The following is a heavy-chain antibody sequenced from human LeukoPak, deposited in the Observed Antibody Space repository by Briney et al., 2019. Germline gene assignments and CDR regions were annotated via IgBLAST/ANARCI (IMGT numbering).Heavy chain of an antibody. CDR2: IYYSGST. CDR1: GGSISSGGYY. V-gene: IGHV4-31*03. D-gene: IGHD3-10*01. CDR3: SGSGSYKDFDY. Sequence: TLSLTCTVSGGSISSGGYYWSWIRQHPGKGLEWIGYIYYSGSTYYNPSLKSRVTISVDTSKNQFSLKLSSVTAADTAVYYCSGSGSYKDFDYWGQGTLVTVSS. J-gene: IGHJ4*02.